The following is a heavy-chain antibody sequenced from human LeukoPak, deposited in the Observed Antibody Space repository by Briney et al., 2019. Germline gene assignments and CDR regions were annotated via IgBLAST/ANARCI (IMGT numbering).Heavy chain of an antibody. J-gene: IGHJ4*02. CDR3: ARGCGSLSLGY. CDR1: GFTFSSYV. Sequence: GGSLRLSCAASGFTFSSYVMNWVRQAPGKGLEWVSHISSSSSSIYYADSVKGRFTISRDNAKNSLYLQMNSLRAEDTAVYYCARGCGSLSLGYWGQGTLVAVSS. CDR2: ISSSSSSI. V-gene: IGHV3-48*04. D-gene: IGHD1-26*01.